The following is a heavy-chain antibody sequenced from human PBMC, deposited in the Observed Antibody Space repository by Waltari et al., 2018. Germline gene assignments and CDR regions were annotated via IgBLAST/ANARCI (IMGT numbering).Heavy chain of an antibody. V-gene: IGHV1-69*13. CDR2: IIPIFGTA. D-gene: IGHD4-4*01. CDR1: GYTFTSYG. CDR3: ARGNDYSNYGHY. J-gene: IGHJ4*02. Sequence: GAEVKKPGASVKVSCKASGYTFTSYGISWVRQARGQRLEWMGGIIPIFGTANYAQKFQGRVTITADESTSTAYMELSSLRSEDTAVYYCARGNDYSNYGHYWGQGTLVTVSS.